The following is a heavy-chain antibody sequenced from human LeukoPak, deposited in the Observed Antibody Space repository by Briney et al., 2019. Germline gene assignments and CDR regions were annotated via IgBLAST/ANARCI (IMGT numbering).Heavy chain of an antibody. CDR3: ARDDYYVASEN. D-gene: IGHD1-26*01. Sequence: PGGSLRLSCAASGFSFISYAMLWFRQAPGKGLEWVAFMRADGSDRFYAESLKGSFTISRDNAKRTLFLQMHSLSAEDTAVYYCARDDYYVASENWGQGALVTVSS. J-gene: IGHJ4*02. V-gene: IGHV3-30*02. CDR2: MRADGSDR. CDR1: GFSFISYA.